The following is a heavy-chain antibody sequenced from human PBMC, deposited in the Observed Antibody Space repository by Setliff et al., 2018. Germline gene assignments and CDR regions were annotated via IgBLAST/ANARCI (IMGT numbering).Heavy chain of an antibody. V-gene: IGHV1-18*01. CDR3: AREGFYYDSSGSINHDAFDI. J-gene: IGHJ3*02. D-gene: IGHD3-22*01. CDR1: GYTFTSYA. CDR2: ISAYNGNT. Sequence: GASVKVSCKASGYTFTSYAMHWVRQAPGQRLEWMGWISAYNGNTNYAQKLQGRVTMTTDTSTSTAYMELRSLRSDDAAVYYCAREGFYYDSSGSINHDAFDIWGQGTMVTVSS.